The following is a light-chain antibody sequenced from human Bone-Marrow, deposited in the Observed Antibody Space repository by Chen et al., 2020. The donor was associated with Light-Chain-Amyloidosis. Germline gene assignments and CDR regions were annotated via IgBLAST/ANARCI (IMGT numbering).Light chain of an antibody. CDR2: DDS. J-gene: IGLJ3*02. Sequence: SYVLTQPSSVSVAPGQTATIACGGNNIGSTSVHWYQQTPGQAPLLVVYDDSDRPSGIPERVSGSNSGNTATLPISGVEAGDEADYYCQVGDRSSGRPVFGGGTKLTVL. V-gene: IGLV3-21*02. CDR1: NIGSTS. CDR3: QVGDRSSGRPV.